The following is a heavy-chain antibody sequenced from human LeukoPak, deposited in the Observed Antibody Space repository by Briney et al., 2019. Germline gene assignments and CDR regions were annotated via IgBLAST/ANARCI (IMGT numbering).Heavy chain of an antibody. CDR2: ISGDSTYI. D-gene: IGHD1-1*01. CDR1: GFTFASYS. Sequence: GGSLRLSCAASGFTFASYSMNWVRQAPGKGLEWVSSISGDSTYIYNAGSVKGRFTISRDNAQASLYLQMISLRADATAVYYCARVSGRLERQSDLDYWGQGTLVIVSS. V-gene: IGHV3-21*01. CDR3: ARVSGRLERQSDLDY. J-gene: IGHJ4*02.